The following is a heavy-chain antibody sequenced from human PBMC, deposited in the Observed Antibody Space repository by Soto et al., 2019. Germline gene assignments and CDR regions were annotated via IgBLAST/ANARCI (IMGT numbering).Heavy chain of an antibody. CDR2: ISYDGSNK. J-gene: IGHJ5*02. V-gene: IGHV3-30-3*01. CDR1: GFTFSSYA. CDR3: AREEGT. Sequence: QVQLVKSGGGVVQPGRSLRLSCAASGFTFSSYAMHGVRQAPGKGLEWVAVISYDGSNKYYADSVKGRFTISRDNSKNTLYLQMNSLRAEDTAVYYCAREEGTWGQGTLVTVSS.